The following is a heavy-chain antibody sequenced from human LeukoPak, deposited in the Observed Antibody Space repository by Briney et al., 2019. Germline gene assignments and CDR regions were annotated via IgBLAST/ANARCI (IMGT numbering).Heavy chain of an antibody. CDR1: GGTFSSYA. CDR3: ARDLDSGSYYFDY. V-gene: IGHV1-69*05. J-gene: IGHJ4*02. Sequence: SSVKLSCKASGGTFSSYAISWVRQAPGQGLEWMGRIIPIFGTANYAQKFQGRVTITTDESTSTAYMELSSLRSEDTAVYYCARDLDSGSYYFDYWGQGTLVTVSS. D-gene: IGHD1-26*01. CDR2: IIPIFGTA.